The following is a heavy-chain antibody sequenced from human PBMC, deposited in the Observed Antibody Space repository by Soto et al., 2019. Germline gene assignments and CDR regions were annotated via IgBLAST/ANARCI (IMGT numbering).Heavy chain of an antibody. D-gene: IGHD3-16*01. Sequence: QVQLQESGPGLVKPSQTLSLTCTVSGGSISSGGYYWSWIRQHPGKGLEWIGYIYYSGSTYYNPSRKSRVTISVDTSKNQFSLKLSSVTAADTAVYYCARSPDYYDSAYYFDYWGQGTLVTVSS. CDR3: ARSPDYYDSAYYFDY. CDR2: IYYSGST. V-gene: IGHV4-31*03. J-gene: IGHJ4*02. CDR1: GGSISSGGYY.